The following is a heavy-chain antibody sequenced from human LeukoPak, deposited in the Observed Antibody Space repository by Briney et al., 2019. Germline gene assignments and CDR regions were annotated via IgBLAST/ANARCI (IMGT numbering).Heavy chain of an antibody. V-gene: IGHV3-23*01. CDR2: IVPSGGTT. CDR1: GFTFSSYG. D-gene: IGHD4-11*01. Sequence: GGTLRLSCAASGFTFSSYGMNWVRQAPGKGLEWVSGIVPSGGTTYYADSVKGRFTVSRDNSKNTLYLQMNSLRAEDTAVYYCAKEAYSNYANDYWGQGTLVTVSS. CDR3: AKEAYSNYANDY. J-gene: IGHJ4*02.